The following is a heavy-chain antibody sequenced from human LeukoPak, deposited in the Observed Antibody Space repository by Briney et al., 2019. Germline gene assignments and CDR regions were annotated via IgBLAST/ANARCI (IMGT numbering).Heavy chain of an antibody. D-gene: IGHD3-9*01. Sequence: PGGSLRLSCAASGFTFSSYAMSWVCQAPGKGLEWVSAISGSGGSTYYADSVKGRFTISRDNSKNTLYLQMNSLRAEDTAVYYCAKVPGRYFDWSGNAFDIWGQGTMVTVSS. V-gene: IGHV3-23*01. CDR2: ISGSGGST. CDR3: AKVPGRYFDWSGNAFDI. CDR1: GFTFSSYA. J-gene: IGHJ3*02.